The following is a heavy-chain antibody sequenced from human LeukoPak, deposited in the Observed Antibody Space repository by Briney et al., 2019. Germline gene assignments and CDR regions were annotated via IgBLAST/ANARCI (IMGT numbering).Heavy chain of an antibody. Sequence: SETLSLTCTVSGGSISGYYWSWIRQPPGKGLQWIGYIFYSGRTNYNPSLKSRVTISVDTSKKQIFLNLSSVTAADTATYYCARYGVPYYYYYMDVWGKGTTVTVFS. J-gene: IGHJ6*03. V-gene: IGHV4-59*01. D-gene: IGHD4-17*01. CDR1: GGSISGYY. CDR2: IFYSGRT. CDR3: ARYGVPYYYYYMDV.